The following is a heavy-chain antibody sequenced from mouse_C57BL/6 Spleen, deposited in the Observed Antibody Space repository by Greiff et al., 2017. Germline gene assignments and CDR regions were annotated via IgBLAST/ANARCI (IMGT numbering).Heavy chain of an antibody. V-gene: IGHV14-2*01. CDR2: IDPEDGET. D-gene: IGHD1-1*01. CDR1: GFNIKDYY. Sequence: VQLMESGAELVKPGASVKLSCTASGFNIKDYYMHWVKQRTEQGLEWIGRIDPEDGETKSAPKFQGKATITADTSSNTAYLQLSSLTSEDTAVYYCSRLHCGSSYRYFDVWGTGTTVTVSS. CDR3: SRLHCGSSYRYFDV. J-gene: IGHJ1*03.